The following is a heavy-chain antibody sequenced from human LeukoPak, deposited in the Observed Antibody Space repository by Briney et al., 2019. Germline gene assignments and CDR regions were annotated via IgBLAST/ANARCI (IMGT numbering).Heavy chain of an antibody. D-gene: IGHD4-17*01. CDR3: ARRSGDPQTDYFDY. CDR2: LSSSGGII. V-gene: IGHV3-11*04. CDR1: GFTFSDFY. J-gene: IGHJ4*02. Sequence: PGGSLRLSCAASGFTFSDFYMSWIRDAPGKGLEWLSYLSSSGGIIYYADSVKGRFTISRDNAKNSLYLHMNSLRAEVTAVYYCARRSGDPQTDYFDYWGQGALVTVSS.